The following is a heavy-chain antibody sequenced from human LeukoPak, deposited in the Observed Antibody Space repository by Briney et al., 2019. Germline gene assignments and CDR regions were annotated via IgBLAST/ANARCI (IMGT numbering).Heavy chain of an antibody. V-gene: IGHV1-69*13. D-gene: IGHD3-10*01. J-gene: IGHJ6*04. CDR1: GGTFSSYA. CDR3: ASPYAGRPYYYYAMDV. CDR2: INPMFGTA. Sequence: SVKVSCKASGGTFSSYAISWVRQAPGQGLEWMGGINPMFGTAKYAQKFQGRVTITADESTSTAYMEKSSLRSEDTAVYYCASPYAGRPYYYYAMDVWGKGTTVTASS.